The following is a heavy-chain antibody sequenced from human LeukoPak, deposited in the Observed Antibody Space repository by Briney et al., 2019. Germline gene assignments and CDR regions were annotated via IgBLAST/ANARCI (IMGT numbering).Heavy chain of an antibody. CDR1: GYTFTSYY. Sequence: ASVKVPCKASGYTFTSYYMHWVRQAPGQGLEWMGIINPSGGSTSYAQKFQGRVTMTRDTSTSTVYMELSSLRSEDTAVYYCASSGGVSSSWYSCGDYWGQGTLVTVSS. J-gene: IGHJ4*02. V-gene: IGHV1-46*01. CDR3: ASSGGVSSSWYSCGDY. D-gene: IGHD6-13*01. CDR2: INPSGGST.